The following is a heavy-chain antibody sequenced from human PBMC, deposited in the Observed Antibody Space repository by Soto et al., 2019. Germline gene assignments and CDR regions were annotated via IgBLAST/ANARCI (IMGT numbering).Heavy chain of an antibody. CDR2: TYYRSKWYN. Sequence: PSQTLSLTCAITGDSVSSNSAAWNWIRQSPSRGLEWLGRTYYRSKWYNDYAVSVKSRITINPDTSKNQFSLQLNSVTPEDTAVYYCARVEVITIFGVVRFYYGMDVWGQGTTVTVSS. CDR3: ARVEVITIFGVVRFYYGMDV. CDR1: GDSVSSNSAA. D-gene: IGHD3-3*01. J-gene: IGHJ6*02. V-gene: IGHV6-1*01.